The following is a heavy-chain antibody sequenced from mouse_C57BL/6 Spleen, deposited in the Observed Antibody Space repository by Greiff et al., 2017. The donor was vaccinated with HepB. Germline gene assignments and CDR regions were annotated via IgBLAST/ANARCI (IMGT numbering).Heavy chain of an antibody. J-gene: IGHJ4*01. CDR1: GFTFSSYA. D-gene: IGHD2-2*01. CDR2: ISSGGDYI. V-gene: IGHV5-9-1*02. CDR3: TRDYGYDEAMDY. Sequence: EVQGVESGEGLVKPGGSLKLSCAASGFTFSSYAMSWVRQTPEKRLEWVAYISSGGDYIYYADTVKGRFTISRDNARNTLYLQMSSLKSEDTAMYYCTRDYGYDEAMDYWGQGTSVTVSS.